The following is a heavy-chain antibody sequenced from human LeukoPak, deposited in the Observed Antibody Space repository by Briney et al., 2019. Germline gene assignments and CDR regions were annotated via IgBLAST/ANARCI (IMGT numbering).Heavy chain of an antibody. D-gene: IGHD3/OR15-3a*01. J-gene: IGHJ6*03. CDR3: ARAGTYYAYMDV. Sequence: GGSLRLSCAASGLTLSAYGVHWVRQAPGKGLEWVAFISYDGIDKYYADSVKGRFTISRDNSKNSLYLQMTSLRDEDAAVYYCARAGTYYAYMDVWGKGTTVTVSS. CDR1: GLTLSAYG. V-gene: IGHV3-30*03. CDR2: ISYDGIDK.